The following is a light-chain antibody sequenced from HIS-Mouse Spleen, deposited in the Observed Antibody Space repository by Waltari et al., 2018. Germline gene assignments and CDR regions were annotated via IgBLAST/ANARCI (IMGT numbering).Light chain of an antibody. CDR1: SSDVGGYNY. CDR3: CSYAGSSTYWV. J-gene: IGLJ3*02. Sequence: QSALTQPRSVSGSPGQSVTISCTGTSSDVGGYNYVSWYQQHPGKAPKLMIYDVSKRPSGVPDRFSGSKSGNTASLTISGLQAEDEAGYYCCSYAGSSTYWVFGGGTKLTVL. V-gene: IGLV2-11*01. CDR2: DVS.